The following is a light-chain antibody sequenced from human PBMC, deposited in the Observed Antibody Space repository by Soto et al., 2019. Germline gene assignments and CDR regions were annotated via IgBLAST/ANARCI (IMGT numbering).Light chain of an antibody. CDR1: SGSIATNY. V-gene: IGLV6-57*04. J-gene: IGLJ1*01. CDR2: EDK. CDR3: QSYHSGNYA. Sequence: NFMLTQPHSVSESPGKTVTISCTRSSGSIATNYVQWYQQRPGSAPTTVIYEDKLRTSGVPDRFSGSIDSSSNSASLTISGLKTEDEADYYCQSYHSGNYAFGTGTKVTVL.